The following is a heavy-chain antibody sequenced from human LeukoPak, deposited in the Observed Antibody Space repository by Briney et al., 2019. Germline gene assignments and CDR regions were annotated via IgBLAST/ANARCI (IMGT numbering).Heavy chain of an antibody. CDR3: AKGDSGSYAVDY. J-gene: IGHJ4*02. V-gene: IGHV3-23*01. D-gene: IGHD1-26*01. CDR2: ISGSGGST. Sequence: GGSLRLSCAASGFTFSSYAMSWVRQAPGKGPEWVSAISGSGGSTYYADSVKGRFTISRDNSKNTLYLQKNSLRGEDTAVYYCAKGDSGSYAVDYWGQGTLVTVSS. CDR1: GFTFSSYA.